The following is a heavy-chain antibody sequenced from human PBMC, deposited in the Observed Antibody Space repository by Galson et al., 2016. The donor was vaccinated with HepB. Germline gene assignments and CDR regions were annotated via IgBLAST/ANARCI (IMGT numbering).Heavy chain of an antibody. CDR3: ASRYGDSWRPFAFDY. D-gene: IGHD5-24*01. CDR2: ISGRGGTT. J-gene: IGHJ4*02. V-gene: IGHV3-23*01. CDR1: GFSFSSHD. Sequence: SLRLSCAVSGFSFSSHDMSWVRQAPGKGLVWVSYISGRGGTTYYADSVKGRFTISRDNSKNTLYLQLNSLSDEDTAVYYCASRYGDSWRPFAFDYWGQGTLVTVSS.